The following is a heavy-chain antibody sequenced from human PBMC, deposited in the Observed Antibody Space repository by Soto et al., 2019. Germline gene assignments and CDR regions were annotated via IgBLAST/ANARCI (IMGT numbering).Heavy chain of an antibody. D-gene: IGHD1-1*01. CDR1: GASITTCDYY. CDR2: ICSTGTT. V-gene: IGHV4-39*01. CDR3: ARHRRETGTYAQPLDY. Sequence: SETLSLTCTVSGASITTCDYYWGWVRQPPGKGLAWIGSICSTGTTYYNPSLKSRVTISVDTSRNQLSLRLSSVTAADTAMYYCARHRRETGTYAQPLDYWGRGTLVTVSS. J-gene: IGHJ4*02.